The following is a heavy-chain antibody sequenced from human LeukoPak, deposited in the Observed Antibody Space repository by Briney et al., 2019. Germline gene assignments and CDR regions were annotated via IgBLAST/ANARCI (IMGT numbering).Heavy chain of an antibody. CDR1: GFTFSTFW. V-gene: IGHV3-7*01. CDR2: IKGDESAK. CDR3: ARDVGGSLNY. J-gene: IGHJ4*02. Sequence: GGSLRLSCAASGFTFSTFWMAWVRQAPGKGLEWVANIKGDESAKHQADSVKGRFTIFRDNAQRSVYLQMSSLRGEDTAVYYCARDVGGSLNYWGQGTLVTVSS. D-gene: IGHD1-26*01.